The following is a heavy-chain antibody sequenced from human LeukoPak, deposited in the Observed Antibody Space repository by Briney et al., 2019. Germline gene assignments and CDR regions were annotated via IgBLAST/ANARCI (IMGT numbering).Heavy chain of an antibody. V-gene: IGHV3-20*04. CDR2: INWNGGST. CDR1: GFTFDDYG. Sequence: GGSLRLSCAASGFTFDDYGMSWVRQAPGKGLEWVSGINWNGGSTGYADSVKGRFTISRDNAKNSLYLQMNSLRAEDTALYYCARAELGYCSSTSCYAGWFDPWGQGTLVTVSS. CDR3: ARAELGYCSSTSCYAGWFDP. J-gene: IGHJ5*02. D-gene: IGHD2-2*01.